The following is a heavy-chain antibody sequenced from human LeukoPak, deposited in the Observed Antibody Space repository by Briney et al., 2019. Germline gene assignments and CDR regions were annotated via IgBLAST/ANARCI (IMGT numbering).Heavy chain of an antibody. J-gene: IGHJ4*02. CDR3: ARRAGLHSLDY. CDR1: GGSFSGYY. CDR2: INHSGST. Sequence: SETLSLTCAVYGGSFSGYYWSWIRQPPGKGLEWIGEINHSGSTNYNPSLKSRVTISVDTSKNQFSLRLSSVTAADAALYFCARRAGLHSLDYWDQGTLVTVSS. D-gene: IGHD5/OR15-5a*01. V-gene: IGHV4-34*01.